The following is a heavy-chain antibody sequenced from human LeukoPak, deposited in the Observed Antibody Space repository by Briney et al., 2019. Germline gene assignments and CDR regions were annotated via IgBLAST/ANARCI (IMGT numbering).Heavy chain of an antibody. J-gene: IGHJ4*02. V-gene: IGHV3-21*04. D-gene: IGHD3-16*01. CDR1: GFPFSSYS. CDR2: ISGSGAKT. Sequence: GGSLRLSCAASGFPFSSYSMNWVRQAPGKGLEWVSAISGSGAKTYYADSVKGRFTISRDNAKNSLYLQMNSLRAEDTALYHCARVWGNYYFDYWGQGTLVTVSS. CDR3: ARVWGNYYFDY.